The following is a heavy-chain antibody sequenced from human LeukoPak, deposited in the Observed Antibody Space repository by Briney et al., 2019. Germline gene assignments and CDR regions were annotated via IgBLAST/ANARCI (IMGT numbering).Heavy chain of an antibody. CDR1: GFTFSSYE. D-gene: IGHD6-19*01. J-gene: IGHJ3*02. CDR2: ISSSGSTI. V-gene: IGHV3-48*03. CDR3: ARDLGSGWYDAFDI. Sequence: GGSLRLSCAASGFTFSSYEMNWVRQAPGKGLEWVSYISSSGSTIYYADSVKGRFTISRDNAKNSLYLQMNSLRAEDTAVYYCARDLGSGWYDAFDIWGQGTMVTVSS.